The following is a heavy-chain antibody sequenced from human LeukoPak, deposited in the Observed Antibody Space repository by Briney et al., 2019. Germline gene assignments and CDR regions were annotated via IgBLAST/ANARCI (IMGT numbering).Heavy chain of an antibody. J-gene: IGHJ4*02. D-gene: IGHD6-19*01. Sequence: GGSLRLSCAASGFIFSGSAMHWVRQASGKGLEWVGRVRSKANNHATTYAAALKGRFNISRDDSKNTTYLEMNSLKAEDTAVYYCTRGTSSGFDYWGRGTLVTVSS. CDR2: VRSKANNHAT. V-gene: IGHV3-73*01. CDR1: GFIFSGSA. CDR3: TRGTSSGFDY.